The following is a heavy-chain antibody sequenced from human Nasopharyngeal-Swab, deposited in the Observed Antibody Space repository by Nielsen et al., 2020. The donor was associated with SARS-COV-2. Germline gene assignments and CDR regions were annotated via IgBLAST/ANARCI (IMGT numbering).Heavy chain of an antibody. V-gene: IGHV3-49*04. CDR1: GFTFADYV. J-gene: IGHJ4*02. CDR3: SRSQYGYVDY. CDR2: IRSKAYGGTT. Sequence: GESLKLSCTASGFTFADYVMSWVRQAPGKGLEWVGFIRSKAYGGTTEYAASIKGRFTISRDDSKSIAYLQMSGLKTEDTAVYYCSRSQYGYVDYWGQGTLVTFSS. D-gene: IGHD2-2*01.